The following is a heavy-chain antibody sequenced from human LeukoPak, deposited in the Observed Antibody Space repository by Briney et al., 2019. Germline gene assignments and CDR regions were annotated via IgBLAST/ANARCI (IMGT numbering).Heavy chain of an antibody. CDR2: IYTSGST. V-gene: IGHV4-61*02. CDR1: GGSISSGSYY. D-gene: IGHD1-1*01. CDR3: ARDHRAGIVDY. Sequence: SQTLSLTCTVSGGSISSGSYYWSWIRQPAGKGLEWIGRIYTSGSTNYNPSLKSRVTISVDTSKNQFSLKLSSVTAADTAVYYCARDHRAGIVDYWGQGTLVTVSS. J-gene: IGHJ4*02.